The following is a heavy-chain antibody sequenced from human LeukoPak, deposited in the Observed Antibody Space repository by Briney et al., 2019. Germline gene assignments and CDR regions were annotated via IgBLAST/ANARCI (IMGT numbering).Heavy chain of an antibody. V-gene: IGHV1-69*05. CDR2: IIPIFVTA. J-gene: IGHJ5*02. D-gene: IGHD3-22*01. CDR3: ARLASEASDSSGYYYDWFDP. Sequence: SVKVSCKASGGTFSSYAISWVRQAPGQGLEWMGGIIPIFVTANYAQKFQGRVTITTDESTSTAYMELSSLRSEDTAVYYCARLASEASDSSGYYYDWFDPWGQGTLVTVSS. CDR1: GGTFSSYA.